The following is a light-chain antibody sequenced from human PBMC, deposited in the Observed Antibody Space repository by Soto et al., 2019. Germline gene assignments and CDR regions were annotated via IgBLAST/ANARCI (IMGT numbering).Light chain of an antibody. J-gene: IGLJ1*01. CDR1: SSDVGAYNY. CDR2: HVS. Sequence: QSVLTQASSVSGSPGQSISIPCTRNSSDVGAYNYVSWYQQHPGRAPQLIIYHVSNRPSGVSNRFSGSKSDNTASLTISGLQAEDEADYYCSSFTSSSSYVFGPGTKVTVL. V-gene: IGLV2-14*03. CDR3: SSFTSSSSYV.